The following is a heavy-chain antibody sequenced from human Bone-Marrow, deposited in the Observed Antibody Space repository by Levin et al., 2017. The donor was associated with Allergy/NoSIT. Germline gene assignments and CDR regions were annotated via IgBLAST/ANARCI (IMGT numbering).Heavy chain of an antibody. CDR3: VRDNVVSGNSGVGH. CDR2: IYTGGST. Sequence: GGSLRLSCAVSGFIINTNYMSWVRQAPGKGLEWVSVIYTGGSTAYADSVKGRFTISRDNSKNMLYLQMNSLRAEDTAVYYCVRDNVVSGNSGVGHWGQGTQVTVSS. J-gene: IGHJ5*02. CDR1: GFIINTNY. V-gene: IGHV3-53*01. D-gene: IGHD4-23*01.